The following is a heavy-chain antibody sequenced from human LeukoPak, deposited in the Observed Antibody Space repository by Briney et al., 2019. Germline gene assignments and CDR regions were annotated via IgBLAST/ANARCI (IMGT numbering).Heavy chain of an antibody. D-gene: IGHD3-10*01. CDR1: GFTLNTYT. CDR2: ISGSSGII. Sequence: GGSLRLSCAASGFTLNTYTMNWVRQAPGKGLEWVSYISGSSGIIDYADSVRGRFTISRDNAKNSLYLQMNSLRAEDTAVYYCAKGSAASRPYYFDYWGQGTLVTVSS. CDR3: AKGSAASRPYYFDY. J-gene: IGHJ4*02. V-gene: IGHV3-48*01.